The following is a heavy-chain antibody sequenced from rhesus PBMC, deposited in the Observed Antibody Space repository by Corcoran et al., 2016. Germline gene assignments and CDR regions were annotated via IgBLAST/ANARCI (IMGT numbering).Heavy chain of an antibody. CDR3: ARVTYYYSGSYYYYFDY. V-gene: IGHV4-122*02. D-gene: IGHD3-16*01. CDR1: GGSISSGYYY. CDR2: ITYSGSN. Sequence: QVQLQESGPGLVKPSETLSLTCAVSGGSISSGYYYWSWIRQPPGKGLEWIWYITYSGSNSYNPSLKSRGTISRDTSKNQFSLKLSSVTAADTAVYYCARVTYYYSGSYYYYFDYWGQGVLVTVSS. J-gene: IGHJ4*01.